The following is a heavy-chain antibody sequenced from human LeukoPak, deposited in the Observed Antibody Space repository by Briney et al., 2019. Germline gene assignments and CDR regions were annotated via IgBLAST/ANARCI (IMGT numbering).Heavy chain of an antibody. CDR1: GYTFTSYG. J-gene: IGHJ6*02. V-gene: IGHV1-18*01. D-gene: IGHD6-13*01. Sequence: ASVKVSCKASGYTFTSYGISWVRQAPGQGLEWMGWISAYNGNTNYAQKLQGRVTMTTDTSTSTACMELRSLRSDDTAVYYCASFPNAAAGPDYYYYGMDVWGQGTTVTVSS. CDR2: ISAYNGNT. CDR3: ASFPNAAAGPDYYYYGMDV.